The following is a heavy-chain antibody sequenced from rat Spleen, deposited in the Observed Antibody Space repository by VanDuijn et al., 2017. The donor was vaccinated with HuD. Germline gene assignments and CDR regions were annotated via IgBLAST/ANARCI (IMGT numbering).Heavy chain of an antibody. V-gene: IGHV2-45*01. CDR2: MWSGGST. D-gene: IGHD5-1*01. CDR1: GFSVSSYS. J-gene: IGHJ4*01. Sequence: QVQLMESGPGLVQPSETLSLTCTVSGFSVSSYSVHWVRQPPGKGLEWMGAMWSGGSTEYNSALKSRLSISRDTSKNQVFLKMNSLQSEDTTTYYCARAPGRGYVMDAWGQGASVTVSS. CDR3: ARAPGRGYVMDA.